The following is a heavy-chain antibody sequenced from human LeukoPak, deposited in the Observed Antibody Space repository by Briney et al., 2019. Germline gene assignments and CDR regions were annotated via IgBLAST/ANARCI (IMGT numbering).Heavy chain of an antibody. V-gene: IGHV1-2*02. CDR2: INPNSGGT. J-gene: IGHJ4*02. CDR3: ARWHSSSRQKFDC. D-gene: IGHD6-13*01. CDR1: GYTFTAYY. Sequence: ASVKVSCKASGYTFTAYYLHWVRQAPGQGLEWMGWINPNSGGTNYAQKFQGRVTMTRDTSISTVYMELRSLRSEDTAVYYCARWHSSSRQKFDCWGQGTRVTVSS.